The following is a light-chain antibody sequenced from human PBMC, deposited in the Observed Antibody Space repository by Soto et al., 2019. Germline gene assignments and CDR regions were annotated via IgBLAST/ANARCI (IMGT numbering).Light chain of an antibody. J-gene: IGKJ4*01. CDR1: QDISNY. V-gene: IGKV1-33*01. CDR2: DAS. CDR3: QQYDNLPLT. Sequence: DIQMTQPPSSLSASVGDRVTITCQASQDISNYLNWYQQKPGKAPKLLIYDASNLETGVPSRFSGSGSGTAFTFTISSLQPEDIATYYCQQYDNLPLTFGGGTKVEIK.